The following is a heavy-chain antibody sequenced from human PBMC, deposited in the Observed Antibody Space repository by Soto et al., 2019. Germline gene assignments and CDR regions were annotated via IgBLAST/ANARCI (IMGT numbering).Heavy chain of an antibody. Sequence: SDTLSLTCTVPGGSMSSSSYYWGWIRQPQGKGLDWIGSIFYSASRYPNPSLESRITISVDTANNQFYLKLTYVPATDTATFNCVIGLRLVATLYPFEIWGPGTVVTVSS. CDR3: VIGLRLVATLYPFEI. CDR1: GGSMSSSSYY. D-gene: IGHD5-12*01. V-gene: IGHV4-39*01. J-gene: IGHJ3*02. CDR2: IFYSASR.